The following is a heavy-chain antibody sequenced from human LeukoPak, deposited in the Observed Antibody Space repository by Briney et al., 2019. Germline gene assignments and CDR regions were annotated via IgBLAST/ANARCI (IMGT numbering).Heavy chain of an antibody. CDR2: ITSSSSAI. CDR1: GFTFSPYT. Sequence: GGSLRLSCAASGFTFSPYTMNWVRQAPGKGLEWVSYITSSSSAINYADSVKGRFTISRDNSKNTLYLQMNSLRAEDTAVYYCARDFNPWGQGTLVTVSS. V-gene: IGHV3-48*01. CDR3: ARDFNP. J-gene: IGHJ5*02.